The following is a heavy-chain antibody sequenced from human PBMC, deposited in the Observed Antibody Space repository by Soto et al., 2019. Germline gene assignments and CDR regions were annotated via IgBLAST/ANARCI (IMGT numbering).Heavy chain of an antibody. CDR2: INHSGST. CDR3: ARHTAAAKTDFDH. D-gene: IGHD6-25*01. Sequence: SETLSLTCAVYGGSFSGYYWSWIRQPPGKGLEWIGEINHSGSTNYNPSLKSRVTISVDTSKNQFSLKLSSVTAADTAVYYCARHTAAAKTDFDHWGQGTLVTVSS. J-gene: IGHJ4*02. V-gene: IGHV4-34*01. CDR1: GGSFSGYY.